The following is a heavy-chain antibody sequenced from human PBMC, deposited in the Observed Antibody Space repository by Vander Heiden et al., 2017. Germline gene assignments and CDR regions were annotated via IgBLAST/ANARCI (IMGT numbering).Heavy chain of an antibody. D-gene: IGHD6-19*01. Sequence: QVKLQQSGPGLVTHSQTLSLNCAIYGDSVSSNSAAWNWIRQSPSRGLEWLGRTYYRSKWYNDYAVSVKSRTTSNPYTSKNQFSLQLNSVTPEDTAVYYCARSVACKHDYWGQGTLVTVSS. CDR3: ARSVACKHDY. J-gene: IGHJ4*02. CDR1: GDSVSSNSAA. V-gene: IGHV6-1*01. CDR2: TYYRSKWYN.